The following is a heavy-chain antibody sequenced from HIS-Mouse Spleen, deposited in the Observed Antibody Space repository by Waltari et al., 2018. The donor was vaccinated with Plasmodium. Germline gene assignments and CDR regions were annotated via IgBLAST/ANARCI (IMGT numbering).Heavy chain of an antibody. CDR2: ISAYNGNT. V-gene: IGHV1-18*01. J-gene: IGHJ4*02. Sequence: HVQLVQSGAEVTKPGPSVKVACKASGSTSPTSGISRVPQAPGQGLEWMGWISAYNGNTNYAQKLQGRVTMTTDTSTSTAYMELRSLRSDDTAVYYCARLLPWVHGHFDYWGQGTLVTVSS. CDR1: GSTSPTSG. CDR3: ARLLPWVHGHFDY. D-gene: IGHD1-26*01.